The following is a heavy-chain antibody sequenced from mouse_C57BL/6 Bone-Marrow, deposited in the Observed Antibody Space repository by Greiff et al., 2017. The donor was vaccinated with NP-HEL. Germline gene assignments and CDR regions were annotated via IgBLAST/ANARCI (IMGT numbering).Heavy chain of an antibody. CDR1: GYSITSGYY. CDR3: ARGPF. Sequence: EVKLMESGPGLVKPSQSLSLTCSVTGYSITSGYYWNWIRQFPGNKLEWMGYISYDGSNNYNPSLKNRISITRDTSKNQFFLKLNSVTTEDTATYYCARGPFRGQGTLVTVSA. V-gene: IGHV3-6*01. CDR2: ISYDGSN. J-gene: IGHJ3*01.